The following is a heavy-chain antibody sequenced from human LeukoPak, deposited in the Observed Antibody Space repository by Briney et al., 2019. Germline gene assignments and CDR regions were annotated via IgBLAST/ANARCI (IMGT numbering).Heavy chain of an antibody. Sequence: PSETLSLTCTVYGGSFSGYYWSWIRQPPGRGLEWIGEINHSGSINYNPSLKSRVTISVDTSKNQFSLKLSSVTAADTAVYYCARDLSGVTGYTYGRGIDYWGQGTLVTVSS. D-gene: IGHD5-18*01. CDR3: ARDLSGVTGYTYGRGIDY. V-gene: IGHV4-34*01. CDR1: GGSFSGYY. CDR2: INHSGSI. J-gene: IGHJ4*02.